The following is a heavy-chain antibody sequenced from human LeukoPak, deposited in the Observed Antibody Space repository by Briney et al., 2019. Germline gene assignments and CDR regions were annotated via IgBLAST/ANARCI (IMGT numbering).Heavy chain of an antibody. J-gene: IGHJ5*02. Sequence: SETLSLTCAVYGGSFSGYYWSWTRQPPGKGLEWIGEINHSGSTNYNPSLKSRVTISVDTSKNQFSLKLSSVTAADTAVYYCARGRNLVVVVPAAPERDPWGQGTLVTVSS. CDR2: INHSGST. CDR3: ARGRNLVVVVPAAPERDP. V-gene: IGHV4-34*01. D-gene: IGHD2-2*01. CDR1: GGSFSGYY.